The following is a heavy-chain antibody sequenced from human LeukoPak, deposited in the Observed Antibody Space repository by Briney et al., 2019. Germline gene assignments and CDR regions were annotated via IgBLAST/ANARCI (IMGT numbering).Heavy chain of an antibody. J-gene: IGHJ4*02. CDR3: AKDKAPLYSGYDWDLDF. V-gene: IGHV3-9*01. Sequence: GGSLRLSCAASGFTFHQYAIHWVRQVPGKGLEWVSGISWNSGIIGYADSVRGRFTISRDNAKNSVYLQMNSLRAEDTALYYCAKDKAPLYSGYDWDLDFWGQGTLVIVSS. CDR1: GFTFHQYA. CDR2: ISWNSGII. D-gene: IGHD5-12*01.